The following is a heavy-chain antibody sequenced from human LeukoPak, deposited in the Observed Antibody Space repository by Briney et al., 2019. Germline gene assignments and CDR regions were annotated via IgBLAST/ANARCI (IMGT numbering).Heavy chain of an antibody. Sequence: ASVKVSCKASEYTLTAYYIHLVRQAPGQGLEWMAWINPNSGGTNYAQKFQGRVTMTRDTSISTAYMEQSRLRSDDTAVYYCAIGGSYYYYYMDVWGKGTTVTVSS. CDR1: EYTLTAYY. CDR3: AIGGSYYYYYMDV. V-gene: IGHV1-2*02. D-gene: IGHD1-26*01. CDR2: INPNSGGT. J-gene: IGHJ6*03.